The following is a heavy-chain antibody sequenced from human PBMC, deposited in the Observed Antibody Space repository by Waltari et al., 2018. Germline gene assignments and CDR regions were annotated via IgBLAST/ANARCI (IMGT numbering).Heavy chain of an antibody. D-gene: IGHD6-13*01. V-gene: IGHV1-2*02. Sequence: QVQLLQSGAEVKEPGASMRVSCKASGYTFNNFYMHWVRQAPGQGLELMGWINPDSGATSYAEKFQGRVTMTSDTSVSTAYMELSSLTSDDTAVYYCASRAAAGPLPIFDNWGQGTLVSVSS. CDR1: GYTFNNFY. J-gene: IGHJ4*02. CDR2: INPDSGAT. CDR3: ASRAAAGPLPIFDN.